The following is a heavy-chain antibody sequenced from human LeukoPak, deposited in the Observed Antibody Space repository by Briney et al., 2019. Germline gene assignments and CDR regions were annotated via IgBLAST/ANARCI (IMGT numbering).Heavy chain of an antibody. Sequence: GGSLRLSCAASGFTFSSYAMSWVRQAPGRGLEWVSAISGSGGSTYYADPVKGRFTISRDNSKNTLYLQMNSLRAEDTAVYYCAKESQDITGSYPNDYWGQGTLVTVSS. CDR2: ISGSGGST. V-gene: IGHV3-23*01. D-gene: IGHD1-26*01. J-gene: IGHJ4*02. CDR1: GFTFSSYA. CDR3: AKESQDITGSYPNDY.